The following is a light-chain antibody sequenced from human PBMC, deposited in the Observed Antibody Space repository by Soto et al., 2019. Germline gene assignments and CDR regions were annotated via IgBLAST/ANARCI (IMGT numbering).Light chain of an antibody. CDR1: QSVSGW. Sequence: DIQMTQSPSTLSACVGDSVTITCRASQSVSGWLAWYQQKPGKAPKLLIYDASSLQSGVPSRFSGSGSGTEFTLTISSLQPDDFATYYCQQYNSYWAFGQGTKVVLK. V-gene: IGKV1-5*01. CDR2: DAS. CDR3: QQYNSYWA. J-gene: IGKJ1*01.